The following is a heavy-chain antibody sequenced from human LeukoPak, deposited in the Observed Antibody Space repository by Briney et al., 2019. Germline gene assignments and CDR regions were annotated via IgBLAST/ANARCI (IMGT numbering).Heavy chain of an antibody. V-gene: IGHV3-30-3*01. CDR1: GFTFSSYA. CDR2: ISYDGSNK. Sequence: GGSLRLSCAASGFTFSSYAMHWVCQAPGKGLEWVAVISYDGSNKYYADSVKGRFTISRDNSKNTLYLQMNSLRGEDTAVYYCARDSSSSWYVEYYFDYWGQGTLVTVSS. D-gene: IGHD6-13*01. CDR3: ARDSSSSWYVEYYFDY. J-gene: IGHJ4*02.